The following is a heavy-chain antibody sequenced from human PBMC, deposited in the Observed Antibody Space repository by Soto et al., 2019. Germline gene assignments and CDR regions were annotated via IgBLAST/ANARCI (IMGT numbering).Heavy chain of an antibody. J-gene: IGHJ5*02. V-gene: IGHV3-48*01. Sequence: PGGSLRLSCAASGFTFSSYWMSWVRQAPGKGLEWVSYISSSSSTIYYADSVKGRFTISRDNAKNSLYLQMNSLRAEDTAVYYCEREYCSSTSGLNWFDPWGQGTLVTVSS. CDR3: EREYCSSTSGLNWFDP. CDR2: ISSSSSTI. D-gene: IGHD2-2*01. CDR1: GFTFSSYW.